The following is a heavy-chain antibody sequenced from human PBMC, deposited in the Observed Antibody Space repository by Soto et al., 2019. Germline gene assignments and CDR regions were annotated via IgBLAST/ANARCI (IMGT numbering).Heavy chain of an antibody. Sequence: QITLKESGPTLVRPAQTLTLTCYFSGFSLSTYHMGVAWLRQPPGKALEWLALIYWDDDKRYSPSLKDRLAISKDTSSNQVVLTITNMDPGDTATYFCAHAGDYDLLTFDHWGPGTLVTVSS. CDR3: AHAGDYDLLTFDH. V-gene: IGHV2-5*02. CDR1: GFSLSTYHMG. CDR2: IYWDDDK. J-gene: IGHJ4*02. D-gene: IGHD4-17*01.